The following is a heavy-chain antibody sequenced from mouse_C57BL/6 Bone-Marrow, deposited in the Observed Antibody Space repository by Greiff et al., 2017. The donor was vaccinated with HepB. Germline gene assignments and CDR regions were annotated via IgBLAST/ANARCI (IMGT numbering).Heavy chain of an antibody. D-gene: IGHD2-2*01. CDR1: EYEFPSHD. V-gene: IGHV5-2*01. CDR2: INSDGGST. J-gene: IGHJ3*01. Sequence: EVQRVDSGGGLVQPGESLKLSCESNEYEFPSHDMSWVRKTPEKRLELVAAINSDGGSTYYPDTMERRFIISRDNTKKTLYLQMSSLRSEDTALYYCARQKIYYGYDWFAYWGQGTLVTVSA. CDR3: ARQKIYYGYDWFAY.